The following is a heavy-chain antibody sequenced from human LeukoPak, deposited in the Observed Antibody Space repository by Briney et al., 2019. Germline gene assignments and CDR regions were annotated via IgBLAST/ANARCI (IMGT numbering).Heavy chain of an antibody. Sequence: GGSLRLSCAASGFTFSSYGMHWVRQAPGKGLEWVAVIWYDGSNKYYADSVEGRFTISRDNSKNTLYLQMNSLRAEDTAVYYCASGSGSYYSPHFDYWGQGTLVTVSS. V-gene: IGHV3-33*01. D-gene: IGHD3-10*01. CDR1: GFTFSSYG. CDR2: IWYDGSNK. CDR3: ASGSGSYYSPHFDY. J-gene: IGHJ4*02.